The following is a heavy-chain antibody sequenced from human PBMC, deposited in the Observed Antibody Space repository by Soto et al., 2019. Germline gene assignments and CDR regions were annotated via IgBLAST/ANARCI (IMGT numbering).Heavy chain of an antibody. CDR1: GFTFSSYA. Sequence: GGSLRLSCAASGFTFSSYAMSWVRQAPGKGLEWVSAISGSGGSTYYADSVKGRFTISRDNSKNTLYLQMNSLRAEDTAVYYCAKDVDSSGYYQYYFDYWGQGTLVTVSS. CDR2: ISGSGGST. D-gene: IGHD3-22*01. CDR3: AKDVDSSGYYQYYFDY. J-gene: IGHJ4*02. V-gene: IGHV3-23*01.